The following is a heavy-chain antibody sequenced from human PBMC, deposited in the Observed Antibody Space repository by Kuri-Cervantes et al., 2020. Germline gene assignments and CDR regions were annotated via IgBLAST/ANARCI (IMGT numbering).Heavy chain of an antibody. CDR3: ARDRGPRRYFDL. V-gene: IGHV3-13*01. Sequence: GGSLRLSCAASGFTFSSYDMHWVRQATGKGLEWVSAIGTAGDTYYPGSVKGRFTISRENAKNSLYLQMNSLRAGDTAVYYCARDRGPRRYFDLWGQGTLVTVSS. CDR2: IGTAGDT. J-gene: IGHJ4*02. D-gene: IGHD3-9*01. CDR1: GFTFSSYD.